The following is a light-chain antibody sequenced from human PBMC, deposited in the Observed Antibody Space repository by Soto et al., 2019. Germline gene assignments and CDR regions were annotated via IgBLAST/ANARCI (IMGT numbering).Light chain of an antibody. V-gene: IGKV1-5*03. CDR1: QSINTW. J-gene: IGKJ1*01. CDR2: KAS. Sequence: DIQMTQSPSTLSASVGDRVTIACRASQSINTWLAWYQEKPGKAPKLLIYKASTLESGVPSRFSGSGSGTEFTLTISSLQPDDFATYYCQQYNAYSWTFGPGTKVDIK. CDR3: QQYNAYSWT.